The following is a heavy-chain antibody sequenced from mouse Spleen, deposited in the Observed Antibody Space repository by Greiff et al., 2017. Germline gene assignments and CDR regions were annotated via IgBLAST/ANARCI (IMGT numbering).Heavy chain of an antibody. CDR1: GYTFTSYW. D-gene: IGHD2-4*01. Sequence: QVQLQQPGAELVKPGASVKMSCKASGYTFTSYWITWVKQRPGQGLEWIGDIYPGSGSTNYNEKFKSKATLTVDTSSSTAYMQLSSLTSEDSAVYYCATGEEAYDYESWFAYWGQGTLVTVSA. CDR3: ATGEEAYDYESWFAY. J-gene: IGHJ3*01. CDR2: IYPGSGST. V-gene: IGHV1-55*01.